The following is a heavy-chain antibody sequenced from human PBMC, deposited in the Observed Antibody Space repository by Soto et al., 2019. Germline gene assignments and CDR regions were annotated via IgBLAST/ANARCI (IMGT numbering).Heavy chain of an antibody. Sequence: QITLKESGPTLVKPTQTLTLTCSFSGFSLSSVGVGVGWIRQPPGKALEWLALIYWDDDKRYSPSLKSRLTITKVTSKNQVVLTMTNSDPVDTATYYCAHTLDWGEGRFDYWGQGPLVTVSS. V-gene: IGHV2-5*02. CDR1: GFSLSSVGVG. J-gene: IGHJ4*02. D-gene: IGHD7-27*01. CDR2: IYWDDDK. CDR3: AHTLDWGEGRFDY.